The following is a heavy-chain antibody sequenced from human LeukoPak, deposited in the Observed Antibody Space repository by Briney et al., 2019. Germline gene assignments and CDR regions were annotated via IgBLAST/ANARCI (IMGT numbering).Heavy chain of an antibody. CDR3: AKDHYGSGNYFFYFDY. V-gene: IGHV3-23*01. D-gene: IGHD3-10*01. Sequence: GGSLRLSCAASGFTFSSYAMTWVRQAPGKGLEWVSAITGSGGSTYYADSVKGRFPISRDNSKNTLYLQMNSLRAEDTAVYYCAKDHYGSGNYFFYFDYWGQGTLVTVSS. J-gene: IGHJ4*02. CDR1: GFTFSSYA. CDR2: ITGSGGST.